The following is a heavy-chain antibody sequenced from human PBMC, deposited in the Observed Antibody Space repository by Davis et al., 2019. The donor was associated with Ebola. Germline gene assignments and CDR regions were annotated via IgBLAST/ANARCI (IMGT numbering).Heavy chain of an antibody. J-gene: IGHJ4*02. D-gene: IGHD3-3*01. CDR1: GGSISSGGYY. Sequence: SETLSLTCTVSGGSISSGGYYWSWIRQPPGKGLEWIGEINHSGSTNYNPSLKSRVTISVDTSKNQFSLKLSSVTAADTAVYYCARMRRTSPDYWGQGTLVTVSS. CDR2: INHSGST. V-gene: IGHV4-39*07. CDR3: ARMRRTSPDY.